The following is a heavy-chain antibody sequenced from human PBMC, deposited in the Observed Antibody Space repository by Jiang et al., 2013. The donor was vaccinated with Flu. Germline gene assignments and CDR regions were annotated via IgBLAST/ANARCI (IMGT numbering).Heavy chain of an antibody. CDR3: ASARQHDFWSGYLLNWYFDL. D-gene: IGHD3-3*01. Sequence: GLVKPSQTLSLTCTVSGGSISNGDYYWSWIRQYPGKGLEWIGYIHYSGSPYYNPSLKSRVTISVDTSKNQFSLKLSSVTAADTAVYYCASARQHDFWSGYLLNWYFDLWGRGTLVTVSS. V-gene: IGHV4-31*03. J-gene: IGHJ2*01. CDR1: GGSISNGDYY. CDR2: IHYSGSP.